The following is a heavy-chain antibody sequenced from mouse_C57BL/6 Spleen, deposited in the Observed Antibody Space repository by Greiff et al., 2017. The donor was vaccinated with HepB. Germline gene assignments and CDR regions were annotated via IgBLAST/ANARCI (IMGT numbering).Heavy chain of an antibody. CDR1: GFTFNTYA. Sequence: EVQGVESGGGLVQPKGSLKLSCAASGFTFNTYAMHWVRQAPGKGLEWVARIRSKSSNYSTYYAESVKDRFTISRDDSQSMLYLQMNNLKTEDTAMYYCVRDWDYAMDYWGQGTSVTVSS. J-gene: IGHJ4*01. CDR2: IRSKSSNYST. CDR3: VRDWDYAMDY. V-gene: IGHV10-3*01. D-gene: IGHD4-1*01.